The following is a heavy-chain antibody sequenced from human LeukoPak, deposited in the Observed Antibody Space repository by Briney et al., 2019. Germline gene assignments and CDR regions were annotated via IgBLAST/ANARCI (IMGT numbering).Heavy chain of an antibody. CDR2: IYSGGTT. Sequence: GGSLRLSCAASGFTVSSNYMSWVRQAPGQGLESVSLIYSGGTTLYADSVKGRFTISRDNSKNTLYLQMNSLRAEDTAVYYCARDRHQGAFDMWGQGTMVIVSS. J-gene: IGHJ3*02. CDR1: GFTVSSNY. CDR3: ARDRHQGAFDM. D-gene: IGHD2-2*01. V-gene: IGHV3-53*01.